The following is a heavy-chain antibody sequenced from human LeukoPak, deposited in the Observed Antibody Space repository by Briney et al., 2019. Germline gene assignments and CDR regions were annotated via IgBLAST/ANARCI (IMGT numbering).Heavy chain of an antibody. J-gene: IGHJ4*02. V-gene: IGHV4-59*01. CDR1: GASISSYY. CDR2: IYYSGST. CDR3: ARGLDYFDSSGYVDY. D-gene: IGHD3-22*01. Sequence: PSETLSLTCTVSGASISSYYWTWIRQPPGKGLEWIAYIYYSGSTNYNPSLKSRVTISLDTSKNQFSLKLRSVTAADTAVYYCARGLDYFDSSGYVDYWGQGTLVTVSS.